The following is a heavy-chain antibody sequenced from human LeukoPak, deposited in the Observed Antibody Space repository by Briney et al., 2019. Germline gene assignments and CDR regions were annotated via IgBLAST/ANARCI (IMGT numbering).Heavy chain of an antibody. CDR3: ATTAYSSRNY. V-gene: IGHV3-23*01. Sequence: GSLRLSCAASGFTFSSYAMGWVRQAPGKGLDWVSSISGRDGSTYYADSVKGRFTISRDNSQNTLYLQMNSLRAEDTAVYYCATTAYSSRNYWGQGTLVTVSS. CDR1: GFTFSSYA. J-gene: IGHJ4*02. D-gene: IGHD6-13*01. CDR2: ISGRDGST.